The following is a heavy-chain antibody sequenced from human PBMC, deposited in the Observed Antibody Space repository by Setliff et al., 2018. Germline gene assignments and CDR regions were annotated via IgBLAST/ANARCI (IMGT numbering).Heavy chain of an antibody. D-gene: IGHD3-3*01. CDR1: GYTFTSYD. V-gene: IGHV1-8*02. Sequence: ASVKVSCKASGYTFTSYDINWVRQATGQGLEWMGWMNPNSGNTGYAQKSQGRVTMTRNTSISTAYMDLSSLRFEDTAVYYCARGRDFWSGYLVYWGQGTLVTVSS. J-gene: IGHJ4*02. CDR2: MNPNSGNT. CDR3: ARGRDFWSGYLVY.